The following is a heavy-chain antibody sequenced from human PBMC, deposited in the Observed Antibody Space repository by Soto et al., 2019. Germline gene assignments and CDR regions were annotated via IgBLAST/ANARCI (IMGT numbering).Heavy chain of an antibody. J-gene: IGHJ4*02. Sequence: GGSLRLSCAASGFTFSSYDMSWVRQAPGKGLEWVSSISGSGGSTYYADSVKGRFTISRDNSKNTLYLQMNSLRAEDTAIYYCAEIGVASSGYYHQGVDYCRQRTRGAVSS. CDR2: ISGSGGST. CDR3: AEIGVASSGYYHQGVDY. CDR1: GFTFSSYD. D-gene: IGHD3-22*01. V-gene: IGHV3-23*01.